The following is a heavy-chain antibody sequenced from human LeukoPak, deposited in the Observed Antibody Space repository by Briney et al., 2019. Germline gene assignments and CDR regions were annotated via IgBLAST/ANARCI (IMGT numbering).Heavy chain of an antibody. CDR2: ISSSSSYI. CDR3: AREGQTYYDFWSGYYLAYYMDV. Sequence: PGGSLRLSCAASGFTFSSYSMNWVRQAPGKGLEWVSSISSSSSYIYYADSVKGRFTISRDNAKNSLYLQMNSLRAEDTAVYYCAREGQTYYDFWSGYYLAYYMDVWGKGTTVTVSS. CDR1: GFTFSSYS. J-gene: IGHJ6*03. V-gene: IGHV3-21*01. D-gene: IGHD3-3*01.